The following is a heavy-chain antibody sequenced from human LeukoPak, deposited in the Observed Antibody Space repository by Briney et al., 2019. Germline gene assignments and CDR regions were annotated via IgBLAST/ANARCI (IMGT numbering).Heavy chain of an antibody. CDR3: ARMAGYYDSSGYIDY. CDR2: ISSSSSTI. CDR1: RFTFSSYS. D-gene: IGHD3-22*01. Sequence: PGGSLRLSCAASRFTFSSYSMNWVRQAPGKGLEWVSYISSSSSTIYYADSVKGRFTISRDNAKNSLYLQMNSLRAEDTAVYYCARMAGYYDSSGYIDYWGQGTLVTVSS. J-gene: IGHJ4*02. V-gene: IGHV3-48*01.